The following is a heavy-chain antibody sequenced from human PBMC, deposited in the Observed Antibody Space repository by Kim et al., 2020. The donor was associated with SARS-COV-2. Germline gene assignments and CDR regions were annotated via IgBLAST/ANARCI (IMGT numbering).Heavy chain of an antibody. CDR2: IIPIFGTA. CDR1: GGTFSSYA. D-gene: IGHD6-19*01. CDR3: ASRSSGWDVGFY. V-gene: IGHV1-69*13. Sequence: SVKVSCKASGGTFSSYAISWVRQAPGQGLEWMGGIIPIFGTANYAQKFQGRVTITADESTSTAYMELSSLRSEDTAVYYCASRSSGWDVGFYWGQGTLVTVSS. J-gene: IGHJ4*02.